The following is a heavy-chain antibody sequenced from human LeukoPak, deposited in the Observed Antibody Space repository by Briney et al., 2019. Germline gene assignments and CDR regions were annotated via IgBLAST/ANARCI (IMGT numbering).Heavy chain of an antibody. CDR3: AKFVRRVPGDVGDAFDI. CDR1: GFTFSSYS. Sequence: GGSLRLSCAASGFTFSSYSMNWVRQAPGKGLEWVSSISSSSSYIYYADSVKGRFTISRDNSKNTLYLQMNRLRAEDTAVYYCAKFVRRVPGDVGDAFDIWGQGTMVTVSS. CDR2: ISSSSSYI. V-gene: IGHV3-21*04. J-gene: IGHJ3*02. D-gene: IGHD3-10*02.